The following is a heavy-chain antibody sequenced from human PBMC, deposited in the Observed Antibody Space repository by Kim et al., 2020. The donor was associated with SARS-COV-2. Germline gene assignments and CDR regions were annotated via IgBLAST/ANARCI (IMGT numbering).Heavy chain of an antibody. CDR3: ARRVVADAFDI. J-gene: IGHJ3*02. D-gene: IGHD3-22*01. V-gene: IGHV3-11*03. Sequence: NYAEALKGRFTISRDNAETSMYLQMSSLRVDDTAIYYCARRVVADAFDIWGQGTLVTVSS.